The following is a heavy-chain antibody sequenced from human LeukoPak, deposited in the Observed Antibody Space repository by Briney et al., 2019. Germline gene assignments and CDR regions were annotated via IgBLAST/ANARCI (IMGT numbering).Heavy chain of an antibody. V-gene: IGHV3-74*01. J-gene: IGHJ4*02. CDR2: VNHDGRGT. CDR1: GFTFTSYW. Sequence: GGSLRLSCAASGFTFTSYWMHWVRQAPGKGLVWVSRVNHDGRGTAYADSVTGRFTISRDNAKNTVYLQMNSLRAEYTAVYYCATDLGWGQGTLVTVSS. CDR3: ATDLG. D-gene: IGHD4-17*01.